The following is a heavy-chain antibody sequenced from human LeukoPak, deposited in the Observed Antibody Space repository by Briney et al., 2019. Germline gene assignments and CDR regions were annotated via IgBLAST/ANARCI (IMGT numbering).Heavy chain of an antibody. D-gene: IGHD5-18*01. Sequence: LPGGSLRLSCAASGFTVSSNYMSWVRQAPGKGLEWVSVIYSGGSTYYADSVKGRFTISRDNSNNTLYLQMNSLRAEDTAVYYCARDASSSGGYSFDPWGQGTLVTVSS. CDR1: GFTVSSNY. CDR3: ARDASSSGGYSFDP. CDR2: IYSGGST. V-gene: IGHV3-66*01. J-gene: IGHJ5*02.